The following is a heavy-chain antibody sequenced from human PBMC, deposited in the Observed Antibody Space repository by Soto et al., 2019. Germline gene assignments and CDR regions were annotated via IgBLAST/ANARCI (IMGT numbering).Heavy chain of an antibody. J-gene: IGHJ4*02. CDR2: IWYDGSNK. D-gene: IGHD1-26*01. V-gene: IGHV3-33*01. CDR1: GFTFSSYG. CDR3: ARDAGFSGSYFDH. Sequence: SLRLSCAASGFTFSSYGMNWVRQAPGKGLEWVAVIWYDGSNKYYVDSVKGRFTISRDNSKNTLYLQMSSLRGEDTAVYYCARDAGFSGSYFDHWGQGTLVTVSS.